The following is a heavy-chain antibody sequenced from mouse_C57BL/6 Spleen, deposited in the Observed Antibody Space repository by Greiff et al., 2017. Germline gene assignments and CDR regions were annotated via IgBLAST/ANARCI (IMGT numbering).Heavy chain of an antibody. CDR3: ARRDGSSHWYFDV. CDR1: GYAFSSYW. Sequence: QVQLQQSGAELVKPGASVKISCKASGYAFSSYWMNWVKQRPGKGLEWIGQIYPGDGDTNYNGKFKGKATLTADKSSSTAYMQLSSLTSEDSAVYFCARRDGSSHWYFDVWGTGTTVTVSS. CDR2: IYPGDGDT. D-gene: IGHD1-1*01. J-gene: IGHJ1*03. V-gene: IGHV1-80*01.